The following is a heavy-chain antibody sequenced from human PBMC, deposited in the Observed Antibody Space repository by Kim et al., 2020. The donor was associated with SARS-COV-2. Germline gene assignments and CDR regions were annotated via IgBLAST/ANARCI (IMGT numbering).Heavy chain of an antibody. CDR1: GGSFSGYY. CDR2: INHSGTT. D-gene: IGHD6-19*01. CDR3: ARGTRRWLVRGPYYYYMDV. Sequence: SETLSLTCAVYGGSFSGYYWSWIRQPPGKGLEWIGEINHSGTTNYNLSLKSRGTISVDTSKNQFSRKLSSVTAADTAVYYCARGTRRWLVRGPYYYYMDVGGKEPSVTVSS. J-gene: IGHJ6*03. V-gene: IGHV4-34*01.